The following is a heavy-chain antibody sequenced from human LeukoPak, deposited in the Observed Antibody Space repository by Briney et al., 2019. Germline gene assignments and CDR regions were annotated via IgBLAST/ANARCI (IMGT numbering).Heavy chain of an antibody. CDR3: ARGGPSGSYSFDY. D-gene: IGHD1-26*01. Sequence: SQTLSLTCAISGDSVSSSTAAWNWIRQSPSRGLEWLGRTYYRSKWSNDYALSLKSRITIHPDTSKNQFSLQLNSVTPEDTAVYYCARGGPSGSYSFDYWGQGTLVTVSS. CDR2: TYYRSKWSN. V-gene: IGHV6-1*01. J-gene: IGHJ4*02. CDR1: GDSVSSSTAA.